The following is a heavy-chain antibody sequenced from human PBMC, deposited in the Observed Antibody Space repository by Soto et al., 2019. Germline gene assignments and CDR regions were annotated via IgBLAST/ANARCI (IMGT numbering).Heavy chain of an antibody. CDR2: INHSGST. J-gene: IGHJ6*02. V-gene: IGHV4-34*01. CDR1: GGSFSGYY. Sequence: SETLSLTCAVYGGSFSGYYWSWIRQPPGKWLEWIGEINHSGSTNYNPSLKSRVTISVDTSKNQFSLKLSSVTAADTAVYYCARVKGFWSGYYYYYYGMDVWGQGTTVT. D-gene: IGHD3-3*01. CDR3: ARVKGFWSGYYYYYYGMDV.